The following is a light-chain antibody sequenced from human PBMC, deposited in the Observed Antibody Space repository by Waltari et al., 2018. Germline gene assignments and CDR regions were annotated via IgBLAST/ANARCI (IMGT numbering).Light chain of an antibody. J-gene: IGKJ1*01. Sequence: EVLMTQSPSTLSVSPGERATLSCRASESIGSQLAWYQHKPGQAPRLLIFQASNRASRTPARFSGSGSGTEFTLTISSLQSEDFAVYYCQHYYNWPLTGAFGQGTKVEIK. CDR1: ESIGSQ. CDR2: QAS. CDR3: QHYYNWPLTGA. V-gene: IGKV3D-15*01.